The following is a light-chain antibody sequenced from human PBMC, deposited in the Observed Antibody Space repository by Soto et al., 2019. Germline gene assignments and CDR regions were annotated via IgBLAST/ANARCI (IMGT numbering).Light chain of an antibody. CDR3: QHSGTTPWT. J-gene: IGKJ1*01. V-gene: IGKV3-20*01. CDR1: QSVCSGC. Sequence: ETVLTQSPATLSLSPGERVTLSCRASQSVCSGCLAWYQQKPGQSPRLLMYGASSRATGIPDRFSGSGSGTDFAITISRLEPDDFGVYYCQHSGTTPWTFGPGTKVGIK. CDR2: GAS.